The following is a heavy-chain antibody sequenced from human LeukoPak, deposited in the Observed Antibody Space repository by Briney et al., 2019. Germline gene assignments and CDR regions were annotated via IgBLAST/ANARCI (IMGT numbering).Heavy chain of an antibody. Sequence: SETLSLTCTVSGGSISSYYWSWIRQPPGKGLEWIGYIYYSGSTNYNPSLKSRVTISVDTSKNQFSLKLSSVTAADTAVYYCARLGLVGGKTRRYFDYWGQGTLVTVSS. CDR2: IYYSGST. J-gene: IGHJ4*02. D-gene: IGHD1-26*01. CDR1: GGSISSYY. CDR3: ARLGLVGGKTRRYFDY. V-gene: IGHV4-59*08.